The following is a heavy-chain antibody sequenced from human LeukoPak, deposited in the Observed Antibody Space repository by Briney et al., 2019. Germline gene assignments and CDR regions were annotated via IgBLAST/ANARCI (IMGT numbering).Heavy chain of an antibody. CDR2: ISSGSTTI. D-gene: IGHD5-18*01. CDR1: GFTFSSYS. J-gene: IGHJ4*02. CDR3: ASGSYGQFDY. Sequence: GGSLRLSCAGTGFTFSSYSMNWVRQAPGKGLEWVSYISSGSTTIYYADSVKGRFTISRDNAKNSLYLQMSGLRDEDTAVYYCASGSYGQFDYWGQGTLVPVSS. V-gene: IGHV3-48*02.